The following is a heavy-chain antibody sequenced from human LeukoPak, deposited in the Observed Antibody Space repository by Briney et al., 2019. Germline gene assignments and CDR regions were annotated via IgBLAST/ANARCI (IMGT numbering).Heavy chain of an antibody. D-gene: IGHD3-3*01. CDR1: GFTFCSYW. CDR2: INSDGSST. V-gene: IGHV3-74*01. CDR3: ARDPRTHYTIFGVVIIGHDAFDI. Sequence: GGSLRLSCAASGFTFCSYWMHWVRQAPGKGLVWVSRINSDGSSTSYADSVKGRFTISRDNAKNTLYLQLNSLRAEDTAVYYCARDPRTHYTIFGVVIIGHDAFDIWGQGTMVTVSS. J-gene: IGHJ3*02.